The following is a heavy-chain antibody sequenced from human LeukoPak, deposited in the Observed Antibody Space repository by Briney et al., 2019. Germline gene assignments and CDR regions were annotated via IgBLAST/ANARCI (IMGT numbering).Heavy chain of an antibody. Sequence: AETLSLTCTVSGDSFTSSSHHWGWIRQSPGKGLEWIGSLYSGRTTYYNPTLNSRVTISLVTSKNQFSLQLNSVTAADAAIYYCVRHDGRGGNTMGALDSWGQGSLVTVSS. CDR3: VRHDGRGGNTMGALDS. CDR1: GDSFTSSSHH. D-gene: IGHD3-3*01. V-gene: IGHV4-39*01. CDR2: LYSGRTT. J-gene: IGHJ4*02.